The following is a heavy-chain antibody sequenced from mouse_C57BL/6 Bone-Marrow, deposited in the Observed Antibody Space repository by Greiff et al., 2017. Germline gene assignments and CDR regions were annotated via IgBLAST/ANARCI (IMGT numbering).Heavy chain of an antibody. CDR3: ARDWDYFDY. Sequence: VQLQQSGAELVKPGASVKISCKVSGYAFSTYWLNWLKQRPGKGLEWIGQIYPGDGDTNYNGKFKGKATLTADKSSSTAYMQLSSLTSEDSAVYLSARDWDYFDYWGQGTTLTVSS. V-gene: IGHV1-80*01. D-gene: IGHD4-1*01. J-gene: IGHJ2*01. CDR2: IYPGDGDT. CDR1: GYAFSTYW.